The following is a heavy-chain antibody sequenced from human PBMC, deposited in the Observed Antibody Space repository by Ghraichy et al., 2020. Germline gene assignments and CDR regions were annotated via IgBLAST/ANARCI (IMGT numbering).Heavy chain of an antibody. D-gene: IGHD4-17*01. CDR1: RVSISTYY. CDR3: AMGSGDYHFDY. V-gene: IGHV4-59*01. Sequence: SETLSLTCTVSRVSISTYYWSWIRQPPGKGLEWIGYISYSGGTNYNPSLKSRVTISIDTSKNHFSLKLNSVTAADTAVYYCAMGSGDYHFDYWGQGTLVTVSS. CDR2: ISYSGGT. J-gene: IGHJ4*02.